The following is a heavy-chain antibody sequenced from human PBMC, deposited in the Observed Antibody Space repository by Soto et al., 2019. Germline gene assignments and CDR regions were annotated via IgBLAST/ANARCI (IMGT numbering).Heavy chain of an antibody. Sequence: VGSLRLSCAASGFTFSSYSMNWVRQAPGKGLEWVSSISSSSSYIYYADSVKGRFTISRDNAKNSLYLQMNSLRAEDTAVYYCASGENGDLDYWGQGTLVTVSS. CDR2: ISSSSSYI. CDR1: GFTFSSYS. V-gene: IGHV3-21*01. CDR3: ASGENGDLDY. D-gene: IGHD4-17*01. J-gene: IGHJ4*02.